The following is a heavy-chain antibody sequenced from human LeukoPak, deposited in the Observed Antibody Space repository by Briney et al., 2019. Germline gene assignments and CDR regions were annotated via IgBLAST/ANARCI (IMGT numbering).Heavy chain of an antibody. CDR3: ARGRPGIVVVPAAPTEDY. V-gene: IGHV4-39*01. Sequence: SETLSLTCTVSGGSISSTYYYWGWIRQPPGKGLEWIGNFHYSGSNSYNPSLKSRVTISVDTSKNQFSLKLSSVTAADTAVYYCARGRPGIVVVPAAPTEDYWGQGTLVTVSS. CDR2: FHYSGSN. CDR1: GGSISSTYYY. D-gene: IGHD2-2*01. J-gene: IGHJ4*02.